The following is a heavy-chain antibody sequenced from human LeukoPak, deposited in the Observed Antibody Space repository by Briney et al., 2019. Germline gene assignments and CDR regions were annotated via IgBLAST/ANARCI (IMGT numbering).Heavy chain of an antibody. CDR2: ISSSGSTI. J-gene: IGHJ4*02. D-gene: IGHD5-18*01. Sequence: PGGSLRLSCAASGFTFSSYEMNWVRQAPGKGLEWVSYISSSGSTIYYADSVKGRFTISRDNVKNSLYLQMNSLRAEGAAVYYCARDLTGGYSYGDYGGQGTLVTVSS. CDR3: ARDLTGGYSYGDY. V-gene: IGHV3-48*03. CDR1: GFTFSSYE.